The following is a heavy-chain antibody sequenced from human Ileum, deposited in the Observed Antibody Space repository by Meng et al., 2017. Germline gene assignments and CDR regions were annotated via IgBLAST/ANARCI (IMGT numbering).Heavy chain of an antibody. J-gene: IGHJ4*02. D-gene: IGHD3-22*01. CDR2: INHSGST. Sequence: QVQRQQWGAGLLKPSETLSLTCAVYGGSFSGYYWSWIRQPLGKGLEWIGEINHSGSTNYNPSLKSRVTISVDTSKNQFSLKLSSVTAADTAVYYCSRTSYYDNSGYYPGWGQGTLVTVSS. V-gene: IGHV4-34*01. CDR1: GGSFSGYY. CDR3: SRTSYYDNSGYYPG.